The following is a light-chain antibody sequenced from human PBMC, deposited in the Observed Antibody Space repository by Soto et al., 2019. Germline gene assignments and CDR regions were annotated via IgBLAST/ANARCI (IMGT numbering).Light chain of an antibody. CDR2: GAS. J-gene: IGKJ2*01. CDR1: QSISSSY. Sequence: EIVLTQSPGTLSLSPGERATLSCRASQSISSSYLAWYQQKPGQAPRPLIYGASSRATGIPDRFSGSGSGTDFTLTISRLEAEDFAVYYFHQYGSSPYTFGQGSKLEIK. V-gene: IGKV3-20*01. CDR3: HQYGSSPYT.